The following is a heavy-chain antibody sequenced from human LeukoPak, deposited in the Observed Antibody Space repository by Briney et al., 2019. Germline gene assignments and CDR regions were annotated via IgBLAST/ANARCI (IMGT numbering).Heavy chain of an antibody. CDR2: INPKDGST. J-gene: IGHJ6*02. Sequence: GASVKVSCKASGYTFSNYHMHWVRQAPGQGPEWMGIINPKDGSTYYAQKFQGRVTMTRDTSTSIVYMHLSSLRSEDTAVYYCARGIIVVQGVLPYGMDVWGQGTTVTVSS. V-gene: IGHV1-46*01. D-gene: IGHD3-10*01. CDR3: ARGIIVVQGVLPYGMDV. CDR1: GYTFSNYH.